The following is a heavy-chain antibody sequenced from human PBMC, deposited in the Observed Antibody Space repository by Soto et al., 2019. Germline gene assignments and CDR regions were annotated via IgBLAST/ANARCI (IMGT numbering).Heavy chain of an antibody. D-gene: IGHD6-25*01. Sequence: SETLSLTSTVSVDFIRSYHWIWIRHPPGKGLEWIGYIYYSGSTNYNPSLKSRVTISVDTSKNQFSLKLSSVTAADTAVYYCARPHGGSSGWDNWFDPWGQGTLVTVS. J-gene: IGHJ5*02. CDR2: IYYSGST. V-gene: IGHV4-59*01. CDR3: ARPHGGSSGWDNWFDP. CDR1: VDFIRSYH.